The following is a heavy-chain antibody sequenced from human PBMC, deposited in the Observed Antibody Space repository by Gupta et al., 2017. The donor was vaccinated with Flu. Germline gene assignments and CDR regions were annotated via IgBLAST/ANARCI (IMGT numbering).Heavy chain of an antibody. Sequence: APGKGLEWVSGISGSGSRTYYADSVKGRFTISRDNSKNTLYLQMNSLRAEDTAVYYCAKDYFTGTNYIDAFDIWGQGTMVTVSS. V-gene: IGHV3-23*01. CDR2: ISGSGSRT. D-gene: IGHD3-3*01. J-gene: IGHJ3*02. CDR3: AKDYFTGTNYIDAFDI.